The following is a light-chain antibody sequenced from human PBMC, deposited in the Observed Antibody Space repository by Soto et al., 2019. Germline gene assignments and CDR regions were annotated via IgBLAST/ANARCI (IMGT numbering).Light chain of an antibody. CDR1: QTINTR. CDR2: DAS. CDR3: QQSNSY. J-gene: IGKJ4*01. Sequence: DIQMTQSPSTLSASVGDRVTITCRASQTINTRLAWYQQKPGKAPKVLIYDASTLESGVPSRFSGSGSGTEFTLTISSLQPDDFATYYCQQSNSYFGGGTRVEI. V-gene: IGKV1-5*01.